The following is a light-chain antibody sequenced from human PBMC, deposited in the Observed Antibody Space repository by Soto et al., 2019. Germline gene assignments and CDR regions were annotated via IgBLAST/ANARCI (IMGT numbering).Light chain of an antibody. J-gene: IGKJ1*01. Sequence: DLQMTQSPSTLSASVGDRDTITCRATQSISSWLAWYQQKPGKAPKLLIFDASSLESGVPSRFSGSGSGTEFTLTIFSLQPDDFATYYCHQYDTYPRTFGRGTKVDIK. CDR1: QSISSW. CDR3: HQYDTYPRT. V-gene: IGKV1-5*01. CDR2: DAS.